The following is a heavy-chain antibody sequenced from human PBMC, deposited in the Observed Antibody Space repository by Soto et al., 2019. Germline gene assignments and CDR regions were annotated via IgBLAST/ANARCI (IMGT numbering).Heavy chain of an antibody. V-gene: IGHV3-43*01. CDR2: ISWDGGST. CDR1: GFTFDDYT. Sequence: DVQLVESGGVVVQPGGSLRLSCAASGFTFDDYTMHWVRQAPGKGLEWVSLISWDGGSTYYADSVKGRFTISRDNSKNSLYLQMNSLRTEDTASYYCAKDIGPRYGDYGGGLDYWGQGTLVTVSS. CDR3: AKDIGPRYGDYGGGLDY. J-gene: IGHJ4*02. D-gene: IGHD4-17*01.